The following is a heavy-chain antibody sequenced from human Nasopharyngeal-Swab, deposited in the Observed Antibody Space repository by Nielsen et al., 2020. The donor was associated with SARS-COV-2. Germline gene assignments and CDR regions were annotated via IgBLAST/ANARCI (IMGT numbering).Heavy chain of an antibody. J-gene: IGHJ6*02. D-gene: IGHD3-3*01. CDR2: IVVGSGNT. CDR3: AADWFRLRFLEWLPGGYGMDV. Sequence: WVRQAPGQRLEWIGWIVVGSGNTNYAQKFQERVTITRDMSTSTAYMELSSLRSEDTAVYYCAADWFRLRFLEWLPGGYGMDVWGRGTTVTVSS. V-gene: IGHV1-58*01.